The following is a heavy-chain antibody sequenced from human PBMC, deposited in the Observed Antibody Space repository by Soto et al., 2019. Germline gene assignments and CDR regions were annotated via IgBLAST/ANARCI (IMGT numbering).Heavy chain of an antibody. D-gene: IGHD4-17*01. J-gene: IGHJ3*02. CDR3: ARDGLDYGDVLDAFDI. V-gene: IGHV1-69*06. CDR1: GGAFSSYA. Sequence: GASVKVSCKASGGAFSSYAISWVRQAPGQGLEWMGGIIPIFGSPNYAQTFQGRVTISADKSTSTAYMELRSLRSEDTAMYYCARDGLDYGDVLDAFDIWGQGTMVTVSS. CDR2: IIPIFGSP.